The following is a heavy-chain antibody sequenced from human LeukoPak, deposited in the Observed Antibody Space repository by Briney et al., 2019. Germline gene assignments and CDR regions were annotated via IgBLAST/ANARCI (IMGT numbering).Heavy chain of an antibody. CDR3: AKDLRWLPQGIFDY. V-gene: IGHV3-23*01. Sequence: GGSLRLSCAASGFTFSSYAMSWVRQAPGKGLEWVSAISGSGGSTYYADSVKGRFTISRDNSKNKLYLQMNSLRAEDTAVYYCAKDLRWLPQGIFDYWGQGTLVTVSS. CDR2: ISGSGGST. D-gene: IGHD5-24*01. CDR1: GFTFSSYA. J-gene: IGHJ4*02.